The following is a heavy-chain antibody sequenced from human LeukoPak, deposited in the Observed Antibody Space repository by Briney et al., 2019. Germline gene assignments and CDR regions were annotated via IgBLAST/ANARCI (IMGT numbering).Heavy chain of an antibody. CDR3: ARDLWLDEQWLDARGVLGFDY. D-gene: IGHD6-19*01. Sequence: ASVKVSCKASGYTFTGYYMHWVRQAPGQGLEWMGWINPNSGGTNYAQKFQGRVTMTRDTSISTAYMELSRLRSDDTAVYYCARDLWLDEQWLDARGVLGFDYWGQGTLVTVSS. J-gene: IGHJ4*02. V-gene: IGHV1-2*02. CDR2: INPNSGGT. CDR1: GYTFTGYY.